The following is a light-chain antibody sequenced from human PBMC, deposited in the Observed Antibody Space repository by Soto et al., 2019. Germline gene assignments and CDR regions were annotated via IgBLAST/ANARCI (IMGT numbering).Light chain of an antibody. CDR1: NIGRKS. CDR3: QVWDSGKV. CDR2: YDT. V-gene: IGLV3-21*04. J-gene: IGLJ2*01. Sequence: SYELTQPPSVSVAPGKTARITCGGNNIGRKSVHWYQQKPDQAPVLVIYYDTDRPSGIPERFSGSKSGNTASLTISRVEAGDEADYYCQVWDSGKVFGGGTKLTVL.